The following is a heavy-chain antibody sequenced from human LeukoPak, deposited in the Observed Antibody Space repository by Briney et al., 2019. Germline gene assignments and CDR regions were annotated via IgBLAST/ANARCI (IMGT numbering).Heavy chain of an antibody. Sequence: SETLSLTCAVYGGSFSGYYWSWIRQPPGKGLEWIEEINHSGSTNYNPSLKSRVTISVDTSKNQFSLKLSSVTAADTAVYYCARADSSGYYGWFDPWGQGTLVTVSS. J-gene: IGHJ5*02. V-gene: IGHV4-34*01. CDR2: INHSGST. CDR3: ARADSSGYYGWFDP. D-gene: IGHD3-22*01. CDR1: GGSFSGYY.